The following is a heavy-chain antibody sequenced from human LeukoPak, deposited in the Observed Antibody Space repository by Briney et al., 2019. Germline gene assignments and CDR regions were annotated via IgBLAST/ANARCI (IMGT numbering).Heavy chain of an antibody. J-gene: IGHJ4*02. Sequence: GGSLRLSCAASGFSFSAFEMNWVRQAPGKGLEGISHISTGGRTIYYADSVKGRFTISRDNAKNSLYLQMNSLRGEDTGVSYCARGSGYVLDYWTQGTLVTVSS. CDR3: ARGSGYVLDY. D-gene: IGHD2-15*01. V-gene: IGHV3-48*03. CDR1: GFSFSAFE. CDR2: ISTGGRTI.